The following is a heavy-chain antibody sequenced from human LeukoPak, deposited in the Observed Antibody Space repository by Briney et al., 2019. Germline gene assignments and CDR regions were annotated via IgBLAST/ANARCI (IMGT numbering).Heavy chain of an antibody. CDR1: GFTFSSYA. Sequence: GRSLRLSCAASGFTFSSYAMHWVRQAPGKGLEWVAVISYDGSNKYYADSVKGRFTISRDNSKNTLYLQMNSLRAEDTAVYYCARGLDYWGQGTLVTVSS. V-gene: IGHV3-30*04. CDR2: ISYDGSNK. CDR3: ARGLDY. J-gene: IGHJ4*02.